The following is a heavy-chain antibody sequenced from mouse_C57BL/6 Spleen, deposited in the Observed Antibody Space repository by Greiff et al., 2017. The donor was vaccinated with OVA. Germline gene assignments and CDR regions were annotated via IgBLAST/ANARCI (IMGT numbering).Heavy chain of an antibody. CDR3: ASPLLLRYAMDY. D-gene: IGHD1-1*01. J-gene: IGHJ4*01. Sequence: QVQLQQSGAELAKPGASVKLSCKASGYTFTSYWMHWVKQRHGQGLEWIGYINPRSGSTKYNQKFKDKATLTADKSSITSYMQLSSLTYEDSAFYYCASPLLLRYAMDYWGQGTSVTVSS. CDR1: GYTFTSYW. V-gene: IGHV1-7*01. CDR2: INPRSGST.